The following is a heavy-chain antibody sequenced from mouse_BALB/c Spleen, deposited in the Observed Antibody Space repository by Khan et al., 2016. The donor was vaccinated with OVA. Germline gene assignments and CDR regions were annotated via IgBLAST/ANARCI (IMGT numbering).Heavy chain of an antibody. CDR3: ARDGSRYNYAMDY. V-gene: IGHV3-2*02. D-gene: IGHD2-3*01. CDR2: IRSSGCT. CDR1: GYSITSDYA. Sequence: VQLKESGPGLVKPSQSLSLTCTVTGYSITSDYAWYWIRQFPRNILEMMGYIRSSGCTNYNPALKSRISFTRDTSKNQFFLQLNSVTTEDTTTYYCARDGSRYNYAMDYWGQGTSVTVSA. J-gene: IGHJ4*01.